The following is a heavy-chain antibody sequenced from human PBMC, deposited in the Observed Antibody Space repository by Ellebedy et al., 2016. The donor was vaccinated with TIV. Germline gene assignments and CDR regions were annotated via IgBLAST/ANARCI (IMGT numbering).Heavy chain of an antibody. J-gene: IGHJ5*02. Sequence: GGSLRLXXAVSGFTFSSYAMSWVRQAPGKGLEWVSSISRDSNYIYYADSMRGRFTISRDNAKNSLYLQMNSLRAEDTAVYYCAKNGITGTADHWGQGTLVTVSS. CDR2: ISRDSNYI. D-gene: IGHD1-7*01. CDR3: AKNGITGTADH. V-gene: IGHV3-21*01. CDR1: GFTFSSYA.